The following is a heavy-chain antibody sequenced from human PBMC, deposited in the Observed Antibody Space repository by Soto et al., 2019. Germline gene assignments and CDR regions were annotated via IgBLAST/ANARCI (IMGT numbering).Heavy chain of an antibody. Sequence: QVQLVQSGAEVKKPGSSVKVSCKASGGTFSTYIINWVRQAPGQGLEWMGRIIPVLGLANDAQKFQGSVTITADQSTSPAYMDLSSLSSEDTAMYYCARGSGGGFAEWGQGTLVTVSS. CDR1: GGTFSTYI. V-gene: IGHV1-69*02. CDR2: IIPVLGLA. J-gene: IGHJ4*02. CDR3: ARGSGGGFAE. D-gene: IGHD1-26*01.